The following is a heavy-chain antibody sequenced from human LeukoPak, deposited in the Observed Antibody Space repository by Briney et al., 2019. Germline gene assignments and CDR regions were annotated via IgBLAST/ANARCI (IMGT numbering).Heavy chain of an antibody. V-gene: IGHV1-69*13. CDR3: ARDLKRLTSGWITAAAGDY. J-gene: IGHJ4*02. CDR2: IIPIFGTE. Sequence: ASVKVSCKASGGTFSSYAISWVRQAPGQGLEWMGGIIPIFGTENYAQKFQGRVTITADESTSTAYMELSSLRSDDTAVYYCARDLKRLTSGWITAAAGDYWGQGTLVTVSS. CDR1: GGTFSSYA. D-gene: IGHD6-19*01.